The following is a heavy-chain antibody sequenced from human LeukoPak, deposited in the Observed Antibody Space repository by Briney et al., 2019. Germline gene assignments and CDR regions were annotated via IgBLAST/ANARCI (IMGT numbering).Heavy chain of an antibody. CDR1: GFTFSSYA. Sequence: GGSLRLSCAASGFTFSSYAMSWVRQAPGKGLEWVSALSGTGGSTYYADSVKGRFTISRDNSKNTLYLQMNSLRAEDTAVYYCARDYYYYYMDVWGKGTTVTISS. J-gene: IGHJ6*03. CDR3: ARDYYYYYMDV. V-gene: IGHV3-23*01. CDR2: LSGTGGST.